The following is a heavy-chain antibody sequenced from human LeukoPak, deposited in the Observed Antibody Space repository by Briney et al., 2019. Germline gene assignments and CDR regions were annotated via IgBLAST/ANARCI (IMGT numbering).Heavy chain of an antibody. CDR2: IYYSGST. V-gene: IGHV4-39*01. CDR1: GGSISSSSYY. Sequence: SETLSLTCTVSGGSISSSSYYWGWIRQPPGKGLEWIGIIYYSGSTYYNPSLKSRLTISVDTSKNQFSLKLSSVTATDTAVYYCARRGYCSSASCYEYWFDPWGQGTLVTVSS. CDR3: ARRGYCSSASCYEYWFDP. J-gene: IGHJ5*02. D-gene: IGHD2-2*01.